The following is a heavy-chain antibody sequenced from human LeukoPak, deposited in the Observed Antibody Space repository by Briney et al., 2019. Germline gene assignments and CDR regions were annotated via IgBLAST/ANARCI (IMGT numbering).Heavy chain of an antibody. CDR2: ISYDGSNK. CDR3: ARDGRRTTVTYFDY. V-gene: IGHV3-30*04. J-gene: IGHJ4*02. CDR1: GFTFSSYA. D-gene: IGHD4-17*01. Sequence: GGSLRLSCAASGFTFSSYAMHWVRQAPGKGLEWVAVISYDGSNKYYADSVKGRFTISRDNSKNTLYLQMNSLRAEDTAVYHCARDGRRTTVTYFDYRGQGTLVTVSS.